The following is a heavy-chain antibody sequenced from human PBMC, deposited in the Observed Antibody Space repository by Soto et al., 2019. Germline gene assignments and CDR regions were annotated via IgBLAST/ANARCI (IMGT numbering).Heavy chain of an antibody. CDR3: ARDQMDTYYDILTGYIFDY. V-gene: IGHV1-18*01. J-gene: IGHJ4*02. Sequence: ASVKVSCKASGYTFTSYGISWVRQAPGQGLEWMGWISAYNGNTNYAQKLQGRVTMTTDTSTSTAYMELRSLRSDDTAVYYCARDQMDTYYDILTGYIFDYWGQGTLVTVSS. D-gene: IGHD3-9*01. CDR2: ISAYNGNT. CDR1: GYTFTSYG.